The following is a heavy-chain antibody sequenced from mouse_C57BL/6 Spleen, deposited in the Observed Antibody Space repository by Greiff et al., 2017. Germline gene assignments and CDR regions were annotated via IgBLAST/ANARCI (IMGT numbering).Heavy chain of an antibody. J-gene: IGHJ2*01. D-gene: IGHD4-1*01. Sequence: QVQLQQPGAELVRPGTSVKLSCKASGYTFTSYWMHWVKQRPGQGLEWIGVIDPSDSYTNYNQKFKGKATLTVDTSSSTAYMQLSSLTSEDSAVYYCARGGLHKRGLTGTVFDYWGQGTTLTVSS. CDR3: ARGGLHKRGLTGTVFDY. CDR2: IDPSDSYT. CDR1: GYTFTSYW. V-gene: IGHV1-59*01.